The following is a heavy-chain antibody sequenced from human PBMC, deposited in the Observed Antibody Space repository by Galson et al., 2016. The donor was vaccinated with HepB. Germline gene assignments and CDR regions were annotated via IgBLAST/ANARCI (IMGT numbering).Heavy chain of an antibody. CDR1: GFTFSKFA. J-gene: IGHJ3*02. Sequence: SLRLSCATSGFTFSKFAMHWVRQAPGKGLEWAAFVSYDARNKYYADSVRGRFTISRDNSKNTLYVQMDSLRPEDTAVYYCATEGGVMVTSIDAFDTWGQGTMVTVSS. CDR2: VSYDARNK. D-gene: IGHD2-21*02. V-gene: IGHV3-30-3*02. CDR3: ATEGGVMVTSIDAFDT.